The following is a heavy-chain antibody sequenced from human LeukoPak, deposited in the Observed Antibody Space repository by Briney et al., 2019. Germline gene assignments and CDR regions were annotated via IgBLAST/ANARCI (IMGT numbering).Heavy chain of an antibody. J-gene: IGHJ6*03. D-gene: IGHD5-12*01. Sequence: GGSLRLSCAASGFTFSSYWMHWVRQAPGKGLVWVSRINSDGSSTSYADSVKGRFTISRDNAKNTLYLQMNSLRAEDTAVYYCARAHSRGATPSYYYYYMDVWGKGTTVTVSS. CDR1: GFTFSSYW. CDR3: ARAHSRGATPSYYYYYMDV. CDR2: INSDGSST. V-gene: IGHV3-74*01.